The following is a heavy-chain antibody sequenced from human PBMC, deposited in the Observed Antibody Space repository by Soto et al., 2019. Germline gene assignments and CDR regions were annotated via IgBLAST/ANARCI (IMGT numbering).Heavy chain of an antibody. CDR1: GFTFSGYS. CDR2: ISHDGSNI. CDR3: ARIGYGYSDGSGFDY. D-gene: IGHD5-18*01. J-gene: IGHJ4*02. V-gene: IGHV3-30-3*01. Sequence: QVQLVESGGGVVQPGRSLRLSCAASGFTFSGYSMHWVRQAPGKGLEWVAVISHDGSNIYYADSVKGRFTISRDNSKNTLYLQMNSLGAEDTAVYHCARIGYGYSDGSGFDYWGQGSLVTVSS.